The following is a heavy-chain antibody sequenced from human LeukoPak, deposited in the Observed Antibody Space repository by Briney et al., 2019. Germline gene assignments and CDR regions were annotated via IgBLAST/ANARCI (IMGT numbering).Heavy chain of an antibody. CDR1: GYTLTELS. J-gene: IGHJ4*02. Sequence: ASVKVSCKVSGYTLTELSMHWVRQAPGKGLEWMGGFDPEDGETIYAQKSQGRVTMTEDTSTDTAYMELSSLRSEDTAVYYCATPGRTYSSSWRFDYWGQGTLVTVSS. CDR2: FDPEDGET. V-gene: IGHV1-24*01. D-gene: IGHD6-13*01. CDR3: ATPGRTYSSSWRFDY.